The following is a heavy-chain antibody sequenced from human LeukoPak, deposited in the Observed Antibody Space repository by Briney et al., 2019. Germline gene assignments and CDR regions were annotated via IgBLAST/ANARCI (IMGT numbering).Heavy chain of an antibody. CDR2: ISGSGGST. J-gene: IGHJ3*02. CDR1: GFTFSSYA. V-gene: IGHV3-23*01. Sequence: GGSLRLSCAASGFTFSSYAMSWVRQAPGKGLEWVSAISGSGGSTYYADSVKGRFTISRDNSKNTLYLQMNSLRAEDTAVYYCAKDTPSYYYDSSGYYYVSWSAFDIWGQGTMVTVSS. D-gene: IGHD3-22*01. CDR3: AKDTPSYYYDSSGYYYVSWSAFDI.